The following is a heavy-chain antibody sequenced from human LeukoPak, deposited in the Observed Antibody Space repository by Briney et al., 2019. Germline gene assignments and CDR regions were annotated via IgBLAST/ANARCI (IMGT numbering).Heavy chain of an antibody. Sequence: ASVKVSCKASGYTFTSYGISWVRQAPGQGLEWMGWISAYNGNTNYAQKLQGRVTMTTDTSTSTAYMELRSPRSDDTAVYYCARDGAVTVTYDAFNIWGKGTMVTVSS. CDR3: ARDGAVTVTYDAFNI. CDR1: GYTFTSYG. CDR2: ISAYNGNT. D-gene: IGHD2/OR15-2a*01. V-gene: IGHV1-18*01. J-gene: IGHJ3*02.